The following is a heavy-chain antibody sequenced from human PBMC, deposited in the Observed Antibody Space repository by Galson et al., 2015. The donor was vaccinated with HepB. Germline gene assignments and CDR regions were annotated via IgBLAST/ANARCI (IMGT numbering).Heavy chain of an antibody. CDR1: GFTFSSYA. CDR2: ISGSGGST. CDR3: AKDTAAASTITYFDY. V-gene: IGHV3-23*01. D-gene: IGHD6-13*01. J-gene: IGHJ4*02. Sequence: SLRLSCAPSGFTFSSYAMSWVRQAPGKGLEWVSTISGSGGSTYYADSVKGRFTISRDNSKNTLYLQMNSLRAEDTAVYYCAKDTAAASTITYFDYWGQGTLVTVSS.